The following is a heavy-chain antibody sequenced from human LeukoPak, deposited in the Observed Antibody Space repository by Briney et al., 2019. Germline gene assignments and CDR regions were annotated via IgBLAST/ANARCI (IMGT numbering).Heavy chain of an antibody. J-gene: IGHJ4*02. CDR1: GLPIGDFA. CDR3: ARESGKFDY. CDR2: ISGDGVSI. Sequence: GGSLRLSCVASGLPIGDFAMHWVRQAPGQGLEWVSLISGDGVSIFFADSVKGRFSISRDNSKNSLFLEMSSLRTEDTAMYYCARESGKFDYWGQGTLVAVSS. V-gene: IGHV3-43*02.